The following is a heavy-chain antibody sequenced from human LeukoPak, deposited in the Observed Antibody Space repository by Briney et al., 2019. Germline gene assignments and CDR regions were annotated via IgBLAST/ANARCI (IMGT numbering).Heavy chain of an antibody. CDR3: ARRGDIVVVPAARPDAFDI. J-gene: IGHJ3*02. CDR2: INHSGST. D-gene: IGHD2-2*01. Sequence: PGGPLSLSCAASGFTFSNYWMSWLRQAPGKGLEWIGEINHSGSTNYNPSLKSRVTISVDTSKNQFSLKLSSVTAADTAVYYCARRGDIVVVPAARPDAFDIWGQGTMVTVSS. CDR1: GFTFSNYW. V-gene: IGHV4-34*01.